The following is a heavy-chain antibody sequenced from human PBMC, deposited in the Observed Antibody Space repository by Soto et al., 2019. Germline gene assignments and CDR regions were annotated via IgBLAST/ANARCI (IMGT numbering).Heavy chain of an antibody. Sequence: TLSLTCAVSGGSFSGYSWSWIRQPPGKGLEWIGEINHSGSTNYNPSLKSRVTISVDTSKNQFSLKLSSVTAADTAVYYCARGRGYQLLTGYYYYGMDVWGQGITVTVSS. CDR3: ARGRGYQLLTGYYYYGMDV. J-gene: IGHJ6*02. CDR2: INHSGST. V-gene: IGHV4-34*01. D-gene: IGHD2-2*01. CDR1: GGSFSGYS.